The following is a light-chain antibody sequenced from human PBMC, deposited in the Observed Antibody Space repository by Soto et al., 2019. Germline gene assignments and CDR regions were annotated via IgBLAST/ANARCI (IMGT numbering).Light chain of an antibody. J-gene: IGLJ1*01. V-gene: IGLV7-46*01. CDR3: LLSYNGPYV. CDR2: DTT. CDR1: TGAVTNGHY. Sequence: VVTQEPSLTVSPGGTVTLTCGSSTGAVTNGHYPYWFQQKPGQAPRTLIYDTTNRHSWTPARFSGSLLGGKAALTPSGAQPEDEAEYYCLLSYNGPYVFGTGTKVTVL.